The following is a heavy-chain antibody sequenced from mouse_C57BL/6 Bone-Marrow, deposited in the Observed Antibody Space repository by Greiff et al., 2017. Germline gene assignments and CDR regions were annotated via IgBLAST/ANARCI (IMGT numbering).Heavy chain of an antibody. CDR1: GYTFTNYW. CDR2: ISPGGGYT. CDR3: ARGNYYGSSYKYFDV. V-gene: IGHV1-63*01. D-gene: IGHD1-1*01. J-gene: IGHJ1*03. Sequence: QVQLQQSGAELVRPGTSVKMSCKASGYTFTNYWIGWAKQRPGHGLEWIGDISPGGGYTNYNEKFKGKATLTADKSSSTAYMQFSSLTSEDSAIYYCARGNYYGSSYKYFDVWGTGTTVTVSS.